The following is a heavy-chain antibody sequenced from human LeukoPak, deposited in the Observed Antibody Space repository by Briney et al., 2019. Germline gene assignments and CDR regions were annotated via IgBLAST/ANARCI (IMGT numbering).Heavy chain of an antibody. CDR3: AKDRGPRTYYDSSGYDY. CDR2: ISGSGGST. V-gene: IGHV3-23*01. CDR1: GFTFSSYA. J-gene: IGHJ4*02. Sequence: GSLRLSCAASGFTFSSYAMSWVRQAPGKGLEWVSAISGSGGSTYYADSVKGRFTISRDNSKNTLYLQMNSLRAEDTAVYYCAKDRGPRTYYDSSGYDYWGQGTLVTVSS. D-gene: IGHD3-22*01.